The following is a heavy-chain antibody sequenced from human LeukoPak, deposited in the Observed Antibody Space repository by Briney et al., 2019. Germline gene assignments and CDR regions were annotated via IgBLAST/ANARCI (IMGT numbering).Heavy chain of an antibody. D-gene: IGHD6-19*01. CDR3: ARGPWEYSSGDC. CDR2: INHSGST. J-gene: IGHJ4*02. Sequence: SETLSLTCAVYGGSFSGYYWSWIRQPPGKGLEWIGEINHSGSTNYNPSLKSRVTISVDTSKNQFSLKLSSVTAADTAVYYCARGPWEYSSGDCWGQGTLVTVSS. V-gene: IGHV4-34*01. CDR1: GGSFSGYY.